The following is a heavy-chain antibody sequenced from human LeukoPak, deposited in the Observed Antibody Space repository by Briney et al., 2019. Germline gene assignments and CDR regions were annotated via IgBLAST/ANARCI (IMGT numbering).Heavy chain of an antibody. CDR3: ARRYDSSGYYITPLDH. D-gene: IGHD3-22*01. Sequence: GGSLRLSCTTSGSTFDESALNWVRQAPGKELEWVGFIRSKAYGGTTGYAASVKDRFTISRDDSKSIAYLQMSSLKTEDTAVYYCARRYDSSGYYITPLDHWGQGTLVTVSS. V-gene: IGHV3-49*04. CDR1: GSTFDESA. CDR2: IRSKAYGGTT. J-gene: IGHJ4*02.